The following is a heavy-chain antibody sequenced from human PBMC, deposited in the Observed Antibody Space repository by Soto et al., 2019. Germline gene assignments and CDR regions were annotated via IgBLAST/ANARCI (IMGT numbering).Heavy chain of an antibody. Sequence: QVQLVQSGAEVQKPGSSVKVSCKVSGGIFNTHSFNWVRQAPGQGLEWMGGIIPMFDSTVYSQRFQGRVTITADESTRTVYMELSSLRSEDTALYYCARDPNCKTSSCHKWFDPWGQGTLVTVSS. CDR2: IIPMFDST. CDR1: GGIFNTHS. J-gene: IGHJ5*02. D-gene: IGHD2-2*01. CDR3: ARDPNCKTSSCHKWFDP. V-gene: IGHV1-69*01.